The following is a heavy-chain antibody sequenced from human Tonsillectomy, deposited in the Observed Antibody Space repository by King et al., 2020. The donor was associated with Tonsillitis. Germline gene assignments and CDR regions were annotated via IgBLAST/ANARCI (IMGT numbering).Heavy chain of an antibody. CDR2: IYYSGAT. J-gene: IGHJ2*01. CDR1: GGSISSPNYY. V-gene: IGHV4-39*07. Sequence: LQLQESGPGLVKPSETLSLTCAVSGGSISSPNYYWGWIRQPPGKGLGWIGTIYYSGATFYNPSLKSRITISLDTSKNQFSLKLSSVTAADTAFCYCARFRVGTMYGYLEIWGRGTLVTVSS. CDR3: ARFRVGTMYGYLEI. D-gene: IGHD1-26*01.